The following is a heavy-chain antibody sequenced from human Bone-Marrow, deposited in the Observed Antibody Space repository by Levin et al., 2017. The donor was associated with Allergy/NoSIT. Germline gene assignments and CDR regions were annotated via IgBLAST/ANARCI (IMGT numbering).Heavy chain of an antibody. CDR1: GFTFNLYG. CDR3: ARGNRHNSGSYDY. J-gene: IGHJ4*02. Sequence: QPGGSLRLSCAASGFTFNLYGMHWVRQAPGKGLEWVAVIWYDGSTKYYADSVKGRFTISRDNSKKTLYVQMNSLRAEDTTMYYCARGNRHNSGSYDYWGQGTLVTVSS. CDR2: IWYDGSTK. D-gene: IGHD1-26*01. V-gene: IGHV3-33*01.